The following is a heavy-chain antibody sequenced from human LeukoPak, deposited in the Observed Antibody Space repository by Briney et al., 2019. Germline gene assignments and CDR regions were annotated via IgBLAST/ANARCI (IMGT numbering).Heavy chain of an antibody. D-gene: IGHD6-6*01. CDR1: GFTFSSYG. Sequence: GGSLRLSCAASGFTFSSYGMHWVRQAPGKGLEWVAVISYDGNNKYYADSVKGRFTISRDDSKNTLSLRMNSLRAEDTAVYYCARGAPERISSSTNYYFDYWGQGTLVTVSS. V-gene: IGHV3-30*03. CDR3: ARGAPERISSSTNYYFDY. J-gene: IGHJ4*02. CDR2: ISYDGNNK.